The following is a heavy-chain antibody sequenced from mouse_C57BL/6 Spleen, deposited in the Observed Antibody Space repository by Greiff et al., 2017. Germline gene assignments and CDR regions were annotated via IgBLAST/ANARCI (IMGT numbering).Heavy chain of an antibody. Sequence: VQLKESGPELVKPGASVKMSCKASGYTFTDYNMHWVKQSHGKSLEWIGYINPNNGGTSYNQKFKGKATLTVNKSSSTAYMELRSLTSEDSAVYYCARGSGSSFDAMDYWGQGTSVTVSS. CDR1: GYTFTDYN. V-gene: IGHV1-22*01. CDR2: INPNNGGT. CDR3: ARGSGSSFDAMDY. J-gene: IGHJ4*01. D-gene: IGHD1-1*01.